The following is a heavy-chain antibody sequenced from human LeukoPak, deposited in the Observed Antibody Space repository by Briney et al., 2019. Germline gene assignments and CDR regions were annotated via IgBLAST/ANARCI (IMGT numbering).Heavy chain of an antibody. J-gene: IGHJ5*02. CDR2: IYYSGTT. D-gene: IGHD3-10*01. Sequence: SETLSLTCIVSGGSLNSPNYYWGWIRQPPGKGLEWIGTIYYSGTTYYNPSLKSRLTISVDTSKNQFSLKLTSVTAADTAVYYCARHDHYGSLNWFDPWSQGALITVSS. CDR3: ARHDHYGSLNWFDP. CDR1: GGSLNSPNYY. V-gene: IGHV4-39*01.